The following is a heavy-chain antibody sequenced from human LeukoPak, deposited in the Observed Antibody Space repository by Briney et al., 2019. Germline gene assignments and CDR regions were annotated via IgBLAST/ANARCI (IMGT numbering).Heavy chain of an antibody. J-gene: IGHJ3*02. V-gene: IGHV5-51*01. CDR3: ARTAMGDCSGGSCYSDNALDI. CDR2: IYPGDSDT. D-gene: IGHD2-15*01. CDR1: GYSFTSYW. Sequence: GESLKISCKGSGYSFTSYWIGWVRQMPGKGLEWMGIIYPGDSDTRYSPSFQGQVTISADKSISTTCLQWSSLKASDTAMYYCARTAMGDCSGGSCYSDNALDIWGQGTMVTVSS.